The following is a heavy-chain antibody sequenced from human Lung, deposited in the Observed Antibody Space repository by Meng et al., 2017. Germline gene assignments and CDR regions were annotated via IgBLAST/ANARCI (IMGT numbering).Heavy chain of an antibody. D-gene: IGHD4-11*01. CDR2: INHSGST. CDR1: GGSCSAYY. CDR3: ARGPTTMAHDFDY. J-gene: IGHJ4*02. V-gene: IGHV4-34*01. Sequence: VQPQQGGPRVVKPVATLCSPCVVAGGSCSAYYCGWIRQAPGKGVEWLGEINHSGSTNSNPSLASRATISVEPSQNNLSLQLSFVTAADSAVYYCARGPTTMAHDFDYWGQGTLVTVSS.